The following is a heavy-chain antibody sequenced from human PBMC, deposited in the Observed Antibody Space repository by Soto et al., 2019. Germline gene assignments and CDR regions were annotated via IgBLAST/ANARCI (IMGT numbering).Heavy chain of an antibody. Sequence: LRLSCAASGFTFSSYAMHWVRQAPGKGLEWVAVISYDGSNKYYADSVKGRFTISRDNSKNTLYLQMNSLRAEDTAVYYCARGDHLYYYDSSGYYGMDVWGQGTTVTVSS. J-gene: IGHJ6*02. CDR3: ARGDHLYYYDSSGYYGMDV. CDR2: ISYDGSNK. D-gene: IGHD3-22*01. V-gene: IGHV3-30-3*01. CDR1: GFTFSSYA.